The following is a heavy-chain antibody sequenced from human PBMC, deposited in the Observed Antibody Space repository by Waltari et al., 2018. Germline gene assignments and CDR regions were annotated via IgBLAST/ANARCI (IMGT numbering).Heavy chain of an antibody. CDR1: GDVFEDSA. CDR3: ARGSKFGDYGDLDY. CDR2: IIPMFNNP. D-gene: IGHD4-17*01. V-gene: IGHV1-69*01. Sequence: VQLVPSGAEVKKPGSSVRVSCKPSGDVFEDSAISWVRQAPGKGLEWMGGIIPMFNNPNYAQRFEGTVTITADESTSTGYMELTGLTSEDTAIYYCARGSKFGDYGDLDYWGQGTLVTVS. J-gene: IGHJ4*02.